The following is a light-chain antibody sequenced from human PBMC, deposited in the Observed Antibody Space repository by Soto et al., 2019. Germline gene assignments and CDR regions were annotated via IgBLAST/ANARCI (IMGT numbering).Light chain of an antibody. J-gene: IGKJ1*01. V-gene: IGKV3-15*01. CDR3: QHYNVWPPWT. CDR2: GAI. CDR1: QNVRRN. Sequence: IVMTQSPATLSVSPEDRVTLSCRASQNVRRNIAWYQQKPGQAPSLLIFGAITRATGIPARFSGSGSGTEFTLPISSLQSEDAAIYYCQHYNVWPPWTFGQGTKV.